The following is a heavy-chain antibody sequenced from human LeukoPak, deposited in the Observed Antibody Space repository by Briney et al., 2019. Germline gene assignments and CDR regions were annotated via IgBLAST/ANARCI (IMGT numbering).Heavy chain of an antibody. CDR2: IYYSGST. CDR1: GGSISSSSYY. D-gene: IGHD5-18*01. J-gene: IGHJ4*02. V-gene: IGHV4-39*01. Sequence: PSETLSLTCTVSGGSISSSSYYWGWIRQPPGKGLEWIGSIYYSGSTYYNPSLKSRVTISVDTSKNQFSLKLSSVTAADTAVYYCARQAYLAGLWSRGYYFDYWGQGTLVTVSS. CDR3: ARQAYLAGLWSRGYYFDY.